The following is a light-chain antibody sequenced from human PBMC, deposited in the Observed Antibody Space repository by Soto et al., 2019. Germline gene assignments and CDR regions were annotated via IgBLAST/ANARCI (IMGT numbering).Light chain of an antibody. Sequence: QSALTQPASVSGSPGQSITISCTGTSGDIGSYNRVSWYQQHPGKAPKRIIYEVTDRPSGVSNRFSGSKSGNTASLTISGLQAEDEAEYYCSSYTNINTGACVFGTGTKLTVL. CDR1: SGDIGSYNR. V-gene: IGLV2-14*01. CDR2: EVT. J-gene: IGLJ1*01. CDR3: SSYTNINTGACV.